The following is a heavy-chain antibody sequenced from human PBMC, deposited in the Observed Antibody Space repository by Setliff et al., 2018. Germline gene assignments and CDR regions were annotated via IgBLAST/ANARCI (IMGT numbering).Heavy chain of an antibody. J-gene: IGHJ4*02. CDR1: GGTFSSYA. D-gene: IGHD6-13*01. CDR3: ARDGVYSSSRGLFDY. Sequence: ASVKVSCKASGGTFSSYAISWVRQAPGQGLEWMGGIIPIFATANYPQKFQGRVTITTDESTRTAYMELSSLRSEDTAVYYCARDGVYSSSRGLFDYWGQGTLVTVSS. V-gene: IGHV1-69*05. CDR2: IIPIFATA.